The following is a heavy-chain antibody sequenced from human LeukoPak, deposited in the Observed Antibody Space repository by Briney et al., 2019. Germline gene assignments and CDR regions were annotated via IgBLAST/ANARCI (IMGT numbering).Heavy chain of an antibody. D-gene: IGHD1-26*01. J-gene: IGHJ4*02. CDR1: EYSFTGYY. CDR3: ARDKFAVGATNFFDY. Sequence: ASVKDSCKASEYSFTGYYIHWVRQAPGQGLEWMGWINPNTGATNYAQEFQGRVTMTRDTSISTAYMELSGLTSDDTAVYFCARDKFAVGATNFFDYWGQGTLVTVSS. V-gene: IGHV1-2*02. CDR2: INPNTGAT.